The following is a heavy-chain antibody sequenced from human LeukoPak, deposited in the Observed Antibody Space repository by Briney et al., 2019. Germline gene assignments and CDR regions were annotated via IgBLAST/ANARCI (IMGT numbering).Heavy chain of an antibody. D-gene: IGHD2-21*01. CDR1: GGSISGYY. Sequence: SETLSLTCTVSGGSISGYYWSWIRQPPGKGLEWIGYIHYSGETNYNPSLSSRVTIAMDTSKNQFSLNLRSVTAADTAVYYCARVIPDGQDAFDIWGQGTMVTVSS. CDR3: ARVIPDGQDAFDI. V-gene: IGHV4-59*08. J-gene: IGHJ3*02. CDR2: IHYSGET.